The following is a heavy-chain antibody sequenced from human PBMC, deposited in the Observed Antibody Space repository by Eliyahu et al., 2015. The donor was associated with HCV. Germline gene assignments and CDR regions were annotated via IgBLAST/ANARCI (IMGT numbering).Heavy chain of an antibody. V-gene: IGHV3-15*01. CDR3: TTGAPGGFDYYLDV. CDR1: GFTFSKAW. J-gene: IGHJ6*03. Sequence: EVQLVESGGGLVKPGGSLRLSCAASGFTFSKAWMSWVRQAPGKGLEWIGRIKSRFTISRDDSKSTLYLQMNSLKTEDTAVYYCTTGAPGGFDYYLDVWGQGTTVTVSS. D-gene: IGHD3-10*01. CDR2: IK.